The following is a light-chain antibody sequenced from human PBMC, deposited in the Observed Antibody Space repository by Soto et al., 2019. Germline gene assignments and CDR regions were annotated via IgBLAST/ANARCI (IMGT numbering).Light chain of an antibody. CDR1: SSDVGGYNY. CDR3: SSYTSSREVV. J-gene: IGLJ2*01. CDR2: DVS. Sequence: QSALTQPASVSGSPGQSITISCTGTSSDVGGYNYFSWYQQHPGKAPKLMIYDVSNQPSGVSPRFSGSKSGSTASLPISGVGAEDEADYYCSSYTSSREVVFGGGTKVTVL. V-gene: IGLV2-14*01.